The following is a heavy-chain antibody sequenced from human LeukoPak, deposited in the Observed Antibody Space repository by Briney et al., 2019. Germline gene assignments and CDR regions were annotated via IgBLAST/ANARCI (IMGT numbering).Heavy chain of an antibody. J-gene: IGHJ4*02. V-gene: IGHV3-74*01. Sequence: GGSLRLSCAASGFSFSRYWMHWVRHVPGKGLVWVSRINSDGRSTTYADSVKGRFTISRDNAKNTLYLQLNSLRAEDTAVYFCARDGVAAPDYWGQGTLVTVSS. CDR2: INSDGRST. CDR3: ARDGVAAPDY. D-gene: IGHD3-3*01. CDR1: GFSFSRYW.